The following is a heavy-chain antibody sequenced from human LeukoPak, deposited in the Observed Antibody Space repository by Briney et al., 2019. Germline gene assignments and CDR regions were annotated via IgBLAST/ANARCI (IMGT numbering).Heavy chain of an antibody. D-gene: IGHD3-22*01. CDR3: AKRYYYDTSGNPGGLDP. V-gene: IGHV3-23*01. J-gene: IGHJ5*02. CDR2: IGGSGDGT. CDR1: GFIFTNYW. Sequence: PGGSLRLSCAASGFIFTNYWMSWVRQAPGKGLEWVSTIGGSGDGTYYADSVKGRFTISRDNSKNTLSLQMNSLRAEDTAVYYCAKRYYYDTSGNPGGLDPWGQGTLVTVSS.